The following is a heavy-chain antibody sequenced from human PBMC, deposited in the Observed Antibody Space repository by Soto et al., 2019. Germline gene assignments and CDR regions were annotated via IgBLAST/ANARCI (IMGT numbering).Heavy chain of an antibody. D-gene: IGHD3-22*01. V-gene: IGHV1-69*13. CDR3: ARDRGPSSGYYPYWFDP. CDR2: IIPIFGTP. Sequence: VASVKVSCKASGGTSSNYVISWVRQAPGQGLEWMGGIIPIFGTPTYAQKFQGRVTITADDSTSTAYLELSSLRSEDTAVYYCARDRGPSSGYYPYWFDPWGQGTLVTVSS. J-gene: IGHJ5*02. CDR1: GGTSSNYV.